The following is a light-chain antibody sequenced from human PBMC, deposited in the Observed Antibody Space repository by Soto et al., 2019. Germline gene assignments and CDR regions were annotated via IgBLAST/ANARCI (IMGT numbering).Light chain of an antibody. Sequence: PGERVTLSCRASQSVSSSYLSWYQQRPGQAPRLLSYGASSRATGIPDKFSGSGSGTDFTLTISRLEPEDFAVYYCKQYGKSLGQGTKVDI. J-gene: IGKJ1*01. CDR1: QSVSSSY. CDR2: GAS. V-gene: IGKV3-20*01. CDR3: KQYGKS.